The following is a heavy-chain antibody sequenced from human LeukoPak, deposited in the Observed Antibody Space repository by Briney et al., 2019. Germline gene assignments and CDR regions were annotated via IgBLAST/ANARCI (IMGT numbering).Heavy chain of an antibody. J-gene: IGHJ5*02. CDR3: AREPGFDSSGYLNWFDP. D-gene: IGHD3-22*01. Sequence: GGSLRLSCVASGFTFSSYSMNWVRQAPGKGLEWVSSISSSSSYKYYTDSVKGRFTISRDNAKNSLYLQMNSLRAEDTAVYYCAREPGFDSSGYLNWFDPWGQGTLVTVSS. CDR2: ISSSSSYK. V-gene: IGHV3-21*01. CDR1: GFTFSSYS.